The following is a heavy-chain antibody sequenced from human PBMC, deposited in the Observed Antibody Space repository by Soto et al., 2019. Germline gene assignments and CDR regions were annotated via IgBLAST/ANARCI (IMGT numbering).Heavy chain of an antibody. CDR2: ISAYNGNT. Sequence: ASVKEPCKDYGCTFTSYSISWVRQAPGKGLEWMGWISAYNGNTNYAQKLQGRVTMTTDTSTSTAYMELRSLRSDDTAVYYCAREGYYSGSGSYSPPRYYGMDVWGQGTTVTVSS. D-gene: IGHD3-10*01. CDR1: GCTFTSYS. J-gene: IGHJ6*02. CDR3: AREGYYSGSGSYSPPRYYGMDV. V-gene: IGHV1-18*01.